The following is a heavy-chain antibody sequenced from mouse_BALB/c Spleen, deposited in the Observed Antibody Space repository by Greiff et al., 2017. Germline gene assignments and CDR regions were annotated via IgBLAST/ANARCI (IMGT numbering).Heavy chain of an antibody. CDR3: ARPYGYDGAWFAD. V-gene: IGHV3-2*02. CDR1: GYSITSDYA. Sequence: VQLKQSGPGLVKPSQSLSLTCTVTGYSITSDYAWNWIRQFPGNKLEWMGYISYSGSTSYNPSLKSRISITRDTSKNQFFLQLNSVTTEDTATYYCARPYGYDGAWFADWGQGTLVTVSA. J-gene: IGHJ3*01. D-gene: IGHD2-2*01. CDR2: ISYSGST.